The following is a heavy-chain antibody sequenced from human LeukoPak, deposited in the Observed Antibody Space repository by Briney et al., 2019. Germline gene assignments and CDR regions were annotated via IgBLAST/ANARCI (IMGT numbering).Heavy chain of an antibody. CDR2: ISAYNGNT. D-gene: IGHD2-15*01. CDR3: ARVLEPIVVVVAAQRGFDY. J-gene: IGHJ4*02. CDR1: GYTFTSYG. Sequence: GASVKVSCKASGYTFTSYGISWVRQAPGQGLEWMGWISAYNGNTNYAQKLQGRVTMTTDTSTSTAYMELRSLRSDDTAVYYCARVLEPIVVVVAAQRGFDYWGQGTLVTVSS. V-gene: IGHV1-18*01.